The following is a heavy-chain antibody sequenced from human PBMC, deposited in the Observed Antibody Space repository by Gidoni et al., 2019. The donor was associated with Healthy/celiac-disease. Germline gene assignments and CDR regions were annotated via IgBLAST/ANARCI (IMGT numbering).Heavy chain of an antibody. CDR1: GFTVISND. CDR2: IYSGGST. Sequence: EVQLVESGGGWVQPGGSLRLSCAASGFTVISNDRIWVRQAPGKGLEWVSVIYSGGSTYYADSVKGRFTISRHNSKNTLYLQMNSLRAEDTAVYYCARSGGSGSPGDYWGQGTLVTVSS. D-gene: IGHD1-26*01. J-gene: IGHJ4*02. V-gene: IGHV3-53*04. CDR3: ARSGGSGSPGDY.